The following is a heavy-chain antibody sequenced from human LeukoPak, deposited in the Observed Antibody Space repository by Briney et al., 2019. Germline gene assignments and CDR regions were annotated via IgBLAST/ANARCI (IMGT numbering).Heavy chain of an antibody. CDR3: ARGRRLDYYYYYYMDV. J-gene: IGHJ6*03. Sequence: GGSLRLSCAASGFTFSSYAMHWVRQAPGKGLEYVSAISSNGGSTYYANSVKGRFTISRDNSKNTLYLQMGSLRAGDMAVYYCARGRRLDYYYYYYMDVWGKGTTVTVSS. V-gene: IGHV3-64*01. CDR2: ISSNGGST. CDR1: GFTFSSYA.